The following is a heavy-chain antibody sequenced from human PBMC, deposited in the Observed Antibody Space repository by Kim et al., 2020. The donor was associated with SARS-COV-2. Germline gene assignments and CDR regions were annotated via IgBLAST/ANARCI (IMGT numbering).Heavy chain of an antibody. CDR3: ALGIVVVPAASRTRKVGGWFDP. V-gene: IGHV4-39*01. CDR1: GGSISSSSYY. D-gene: IGHD2-2*01. J-gene: IGHJ5*02. CDR2: IYYSGST. Sequence: SETLSLTCTVSGGSISSSSYYWGWIRQPPGKGLEWIGSIYYSGSTYYNPSLKSRVTISVDTSKNQFSLKLSSVTAADTAVYYCALGIVVVPAASRTRKVGGWFDPWGQGTLVTVSS.